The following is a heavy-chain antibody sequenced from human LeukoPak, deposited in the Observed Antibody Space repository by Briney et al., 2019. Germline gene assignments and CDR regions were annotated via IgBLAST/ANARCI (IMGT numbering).Heavy chain of an antibody. CDR1: GFTFSHYW. J-gene: IGHJ5*02. Sequence: GGSPRLSCVASGFTFSHYWMSGVRQAPGKGLEWVANIKEDGSIEDYVDSVKGRFTVSRDNAKNSLYLEMNSLRVEDTAVYYCVSQQVAPPWGQGTLVIVSS. CDR3: VSQQVAPP. D-gene: IGHD5-12*01. CDR2: IKEDGSIE. V-gene: IGHV3-7*01.